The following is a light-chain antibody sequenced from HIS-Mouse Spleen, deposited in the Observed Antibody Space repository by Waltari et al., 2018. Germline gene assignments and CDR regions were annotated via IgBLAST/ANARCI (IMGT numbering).Light chain of an antibody. Sequence: EIVMTQSPATLSLCPGERATLSCRASQSVSSNVAWYQQKPGQAPRLLIYGASTRATGIPARFSGSGSGTEFTLTISSMQSEDFAVYYCQQYNNWPWTFGQGTKVEIK. V-gene: IGKV3-15*01. CDR1: QSVSSN. CDR2: GAS. CDR3: QQYNNWPWT. J-gene: IGKJ1*01.